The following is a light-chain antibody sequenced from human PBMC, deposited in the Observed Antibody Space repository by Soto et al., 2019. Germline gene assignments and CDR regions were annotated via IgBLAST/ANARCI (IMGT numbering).Light chain of an antibody. CDR3: QQYDSSPIT. CDR1: QFFSSRS. V-gene: IGKV3-20*01. J-gene: IGKJ5*01. CDR2: GAS. Sequence: EIVMTQSPATLSVSPGESATLLCRASQFFSSRSLAWYQQKPGQAPRLLIYGASTRATGIPDRFSGSGSGTDFTLIIRPLEPEDFAVYFCQQYDSSPITFGQGTRLEIK.